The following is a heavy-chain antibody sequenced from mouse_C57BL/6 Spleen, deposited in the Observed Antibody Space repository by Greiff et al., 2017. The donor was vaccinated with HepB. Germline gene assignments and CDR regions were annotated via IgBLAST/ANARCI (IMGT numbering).Heavy chain of an antibody. CDR1: GYTFTSYW. D-gene: IGHD1-1*01. J-gene: IGHJ3*01. CDR2: IDPNSGGT. V-gene: IGHV1-72*01. CDR3: ARSFTTVPWFAY. Sequence: VQGVESGAELVKPGASVKLSCKASGYTFTSYWMHWVKQRPGRGLEWIGRIDPNSGGTKYNEKFKSKATLTVDKPSSTAYMQLSSLTSEDSAVYYCARSFTTVPWFAYWGQGTLVTVSA.